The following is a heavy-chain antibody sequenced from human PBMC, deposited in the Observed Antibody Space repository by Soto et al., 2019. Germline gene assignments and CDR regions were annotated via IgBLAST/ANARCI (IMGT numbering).Heavy chain of an antibody. D-gene: IGHD2-15*01. Sequence: QVQLLQSGAEVKKPGSSMKVSCKVSGDSFSNSAISWVRQAPGQGLEWMGNIIPHFGAGDSAQKFQGRVTITADVSTSTVYMELTNLRHEDTAVYFCAKARVVTTTAFDNWGRGTLVTVSS. CDR1: GDSFSNSA. V-gene: IGHV1-69*18. J-gene: IGHJ4*02. CDR3: AKARVVTTTAFDN. CDR2: IIPHFGAG.